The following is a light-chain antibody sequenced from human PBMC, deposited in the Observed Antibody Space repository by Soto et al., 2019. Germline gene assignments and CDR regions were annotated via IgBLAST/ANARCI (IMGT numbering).Light chain of an antibody. CDR2: DVS. CDR1: QSVSNY. J-gene: IGKJ4*01. CDR3: QHRVNWPT. V-gene: IGKV3-11*01. Sequence: EIVLTQSPATLSLSPGERATLSCRASQSVSNYLGWYQQKSGQAPRLLISDVSKRATGIPARFSGSGSGTDFTLTSSSLEPEDFAVYYCQHRVNWPTFGGGTKVEIK.